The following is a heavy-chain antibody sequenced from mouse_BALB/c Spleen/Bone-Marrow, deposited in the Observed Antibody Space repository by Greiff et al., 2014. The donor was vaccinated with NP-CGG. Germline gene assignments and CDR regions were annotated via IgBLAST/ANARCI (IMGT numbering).Heavy chain of an antibody. CDR2: ISSGGSYT. J-gene: IGHJ4*01. V-gene: IGHV5-6-4*01. D-gene: IGHD2-2*01. Sequence: VQLKESGGGLVKPGGSLKLSCAASGFTFSSYAMSWVRQTPEKRLEWVATISSGGSYTYYPDSVKGRFTISRDNAKNTLYLQMSSLKSEDTAMYYCTKIYYGYDGGYYYAMDYWGQGTSLTVSS. CDR3: TKIYYGYDGGYYYAMDY. CDR1: GFTFSSYA.